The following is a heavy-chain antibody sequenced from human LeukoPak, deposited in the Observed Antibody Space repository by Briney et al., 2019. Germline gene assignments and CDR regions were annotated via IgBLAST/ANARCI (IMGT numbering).Heavy chain of an antibody. D-gene: IGHD2-2*02. J-gene: IGHJ5*02. CDR2: ISGSGGST. Sequence: GGSLRLSCAASGFTFSSYAMSWVRQAPGKGLEWVSAISGSGGSTYYADSVKGRFTISGDNSKNTLYLQMNSLRAEDTAVYYCAKDLCSSTSCYTANWFDPWGQGTLVTVSS. CDR1: GFTFSSYA. CDR3: AKDLCSSTSCYTANWFDP. V-gene: IGHV3-23*01.